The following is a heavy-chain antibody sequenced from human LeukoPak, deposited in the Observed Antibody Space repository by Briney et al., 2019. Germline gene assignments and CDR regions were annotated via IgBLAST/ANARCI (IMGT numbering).Heavy chain of an antibody. CDR2: ITGSGDTT. V-gene: IGHV3-23*01. D-gene: IGHD3-9*01. Sequence: GGSLRLSCVASGFIFRNYAMSWVRQAPGKGLEWVSAITGSGDTTYYADSVKGRFTISRDNSKNTLYVEMNTPRAEDTAVYYCAKWGDYDILTGYYVPDFWGQGTLVTVSS. J-gene: IGHJ4*02. CDR3: AKWGDYDILTGYYVPDF. CDR1: GFIFRNYA.